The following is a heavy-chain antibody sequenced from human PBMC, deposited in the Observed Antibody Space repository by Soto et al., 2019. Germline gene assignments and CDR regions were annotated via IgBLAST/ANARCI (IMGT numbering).Heavy chain of an antibody. CDR3: DRPPAYSGSRYFPAFDI. D-gene: IGHD6-13*01. V-gene: IGHV3-49*03. Sequence: GRSLRLSCTASGFTLGDYAMSWFRQAPGKGLEWVGFIRSKAYGGTTEYAASVKGRFTISRDDSKSIAYQQINSQKTEAPAVYYCDRPPAYSGSRYFPAFDIWGQGRLVTVSS. CDR2: IRSKAYGGTT. J-gene: IGHJ3*02. CDR1: GFTLGDYA.